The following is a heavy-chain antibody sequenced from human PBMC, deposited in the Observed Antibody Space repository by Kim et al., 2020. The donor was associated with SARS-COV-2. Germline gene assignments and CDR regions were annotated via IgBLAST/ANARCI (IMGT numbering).Heavy chain of an antibody. Sequence: GGSLRLSCAASGFTFSNAWMSWVRQAPGKGLEWVGRIKSKTDGGTTDYAAPVKGRFTISRDDSKNTLYLQMNSLKTEDTAVYYCTTRVWSAAALNWFEPWGQGTLVTVSS. J-gene: IGHJ5*02. CDR3: TTRVWSAAALNWFEP. CDR1: GFTFSNAW. V-gene: IGHV3-15*01. CDR2: IKSKTDGGTT. D-gene: IGHD6-13*01.